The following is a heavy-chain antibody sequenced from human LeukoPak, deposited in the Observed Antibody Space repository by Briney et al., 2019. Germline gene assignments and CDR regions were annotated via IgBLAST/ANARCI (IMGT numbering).Heavy chain of an antibody. D-gene: IGHD2-2*01. CDR3: ARDGAPDAHCSSSSCAIR. V-gene: IGHV3-7*01. CDR2: IKQDGSEK. J-gene: IGHJ4*02. CDR1: GFDFSTYA. Sequence: GGSLRLSCAASGFDFSTYAMSWVRQAPGKGLEWVANIKQDGSEKYYVDSVKGRFTISRDNAKNSLYLQMNSLRVEDTAVYYCARDGAPDAHCSSSSCAIRWGQGTLVTVSS.